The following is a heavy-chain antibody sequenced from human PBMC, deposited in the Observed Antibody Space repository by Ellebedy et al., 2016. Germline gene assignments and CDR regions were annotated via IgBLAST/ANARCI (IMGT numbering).Heavy chain of an antibody. D-gene: IGHD3-9*01. CDR3: ARCILTPYYYMDV. Sequence: TFSNYWMGWVRQAPGKGLEWIASIYNSGRNYYNPSLKSRVTISVDTSKNQFSLNLTSVTAADTAVYYCARCILTPYYYMDVWGEGTTVTVSS. CDR1: TFSNYW. V-gene: IGHV4-39*01. J-gene: IGHJ6*03. CDR2: IYNSGRN.